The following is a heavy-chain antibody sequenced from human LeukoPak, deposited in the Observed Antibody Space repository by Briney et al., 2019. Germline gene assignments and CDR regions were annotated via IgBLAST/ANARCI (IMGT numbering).Heavy chain of an antibody. V-gene: IGHV3-48*01. J-gene: IGHJ5*02. D-gene: IGHD3-3*01. Sequence: GGSLRLSCAASGFTFANYNFNWVRQAPGKGLEWVSYISSTSSTIYYADPLKGRFTISRDNARNSLYLQMNSLRAEDTAVYYCARDRLHYDSPNWFDPWGQGTLVTVSS. CDR2: ISSTSSTI. CDR3: ARDRLHYDSPNWFDP. CDR1: GFTFANYN.